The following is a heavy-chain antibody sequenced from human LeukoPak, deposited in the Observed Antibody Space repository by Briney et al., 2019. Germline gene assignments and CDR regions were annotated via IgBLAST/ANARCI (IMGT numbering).Heavy chain of an antibody. J-gene: IGHJ4*02. CDR3: SRDGSSSSLYGFDY. CDR1: GYTFTSYA. Sequence: ASVKASCKASGYTFTSYALHWVRQAPGQRLECRGWSNAGTGKTKYSQEFQGRVTITRDTPESNPYIELAGMRPEDMAQCYCSRDGSSSSLYGFDYWGQGTLVAVSS. CDR2: SNAGTGKT. D-gene: IGHD6-13*01. V-gene: IGHV1-3*02.